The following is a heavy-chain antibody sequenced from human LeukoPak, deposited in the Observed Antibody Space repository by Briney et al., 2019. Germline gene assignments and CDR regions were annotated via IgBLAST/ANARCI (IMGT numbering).Heavy chain of an antibody. V-gene: IGHV3-9*01. CDR1: GFTFDDYA. J-gene: IGHJ4*02. D-gene: IGHD6-19*01. CDR3: AKAPIAVAARFDY. Sequence: GGSLRLSCAASGFTFDDYAMHWVRQAPGKGLEWVSGISWTSGSIGYADSVKGRFTISRDNAKNSLYLQMNSLRAEDTALYYCAKAPIAVAARFDYWGQGTLVTVSS. CDR2: ISWTSGSI.